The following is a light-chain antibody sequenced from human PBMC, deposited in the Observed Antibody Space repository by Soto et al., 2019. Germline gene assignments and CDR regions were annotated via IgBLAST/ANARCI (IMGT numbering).Light chain of an antibody. V-gene: IGKV1-8*01. J-gene: IGKJ1*01. Sequence: IRITQSASSFSASTGDRVTITCRASQGISSYLAWYQQKPGKAPKLLIYAASTLQSGVPSRFSGSGSGTDFTLTISCLQSEDFATYYCQQYYSYSWTFGQGTKVDIK. CDR2: AAS. CDR1: QGISSY. CDR3: QQYYSYSWT.